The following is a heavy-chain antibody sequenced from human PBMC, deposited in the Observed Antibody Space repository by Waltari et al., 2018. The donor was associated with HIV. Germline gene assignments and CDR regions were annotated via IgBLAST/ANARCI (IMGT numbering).Heavy chain of an antibody. D-gene: IGHD3-10*01. Sequence: EVQLVESGGGVVRPGGSLRLSCVASGFNFDDYGMSWVRQAPGKGLEWASGMNWNGGSKGYADSVKGRFSISRDNAKNSLYLQMNSLRAEDTALYYCARDYGSGSYYNYWGQGTMVTVSS. CDR1: GFNFDDYG. CDR2: MNWNGGSK. J-gene: IGHJ4*02. CDR3: ARDYGSGSYYNY. V-gene: IGHV3-20*04.